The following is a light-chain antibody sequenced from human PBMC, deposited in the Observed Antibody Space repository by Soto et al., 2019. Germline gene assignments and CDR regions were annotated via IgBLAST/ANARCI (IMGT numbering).Light chain of an antibody. J-gene: IGKJ1*01. CDR1: QSVTSSY. V-gene: IGKV3-20*01. CDR3: QQHGSSPWT. Sequence: EIVLTQSPGALSLSPGERATLSCRASQSVTSSYLAWYQQEPGQAPRLLIYGASSRATGIPDRFSGSGSGTDFTLTIGSLEPEDFAVYYCQQHGSSPWTFGQGTKV. CDR2: GAS.